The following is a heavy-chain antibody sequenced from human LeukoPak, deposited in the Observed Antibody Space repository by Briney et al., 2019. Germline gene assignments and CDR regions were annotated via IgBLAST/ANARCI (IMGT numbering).Heavy chain of an antibody. CDR2: SHYSGSA. J-gene: IGHJ4*02. Sequence: PSQTLSLTCTVSGGSISSGDYYWSWIRQPPGKGLEWIGYSHYSGSAYYNPSLKTRVTISVDTSKNQLSLKMSSVTAADTAVYYCARVGSCSGGSCYGGFDYWGQGTLVTVSS. D-gene: IGHD2-15*01. CDR3: ARVGSCSGGSCYGGFDY. CDR1: GGSISSGDYY. V-gene: IGHV4-30-4*01.